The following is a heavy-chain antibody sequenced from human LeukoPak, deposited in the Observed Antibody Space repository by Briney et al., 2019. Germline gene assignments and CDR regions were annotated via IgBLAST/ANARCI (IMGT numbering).Heavy chain of an antibody. V-gene: IGHV4-61*01. CDR3: ARARYANAWYAFDI. J-gene: IGHJ3*02. CDR1: GGSISSSSYY. Sequence: SETLSLTCSVSGGSISSSSYYWSWIRRPPGRGLEWIAYLSHSGSSDSNPSLTSRVTTLVDTSKNQFSLKLTSVTAADTAVYYCARARYANAWYAFDIWGHGTMVTVSS. D-gene: IGHD2-2*01. CDR2: LSHSGSS.